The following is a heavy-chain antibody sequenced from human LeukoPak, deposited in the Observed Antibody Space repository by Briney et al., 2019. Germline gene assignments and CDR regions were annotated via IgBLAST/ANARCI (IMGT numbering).Heavy chain of an antibody. CDR1: GFSFNAYA. D-gene: IGHD3-10*01. V-gene: IGHV3-23*01. CDR2: ITKTGRTT. J-gene: IGHJ4*02. Sequence: GGSPRISCAASGFSFNAYAMTWVRQAPGKGLEWVSSITKTGRTTSYTGSVKGRFTISRDNSKNTLHLQMNRLRVEDTALYFCAKDHDNTDSYYYFDSWGLGTLVTVSS. CDR3: AKDHDNTDSYYYFDS.